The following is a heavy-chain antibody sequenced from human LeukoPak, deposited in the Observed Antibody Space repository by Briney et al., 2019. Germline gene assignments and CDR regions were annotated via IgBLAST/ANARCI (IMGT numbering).Heavy chain of an antibody. CDR2: IIPILGIA. J-gene: IGHJ4*02. D-gene: IGHD2-15*01. CDR1: GGTFSSYA. V-gene: IGHV1-69*04. Sequence: SVKVSCKASGGTFSSYAISWVRQAPGQGLEWMGRIIPILGIANYAQKFQGRVTITADKSTSTAYMELSSLRSEDTAVCYCARGSRSVKDYWGQGTLVTVSS. CDR3: ARGSRSVKDY.